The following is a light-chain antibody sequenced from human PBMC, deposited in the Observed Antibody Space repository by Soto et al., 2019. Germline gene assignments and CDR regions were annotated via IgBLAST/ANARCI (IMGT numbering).Light chain of an antibody. CDR2: AAS. Sequence: DIQMTQSPSSLSASVGDRVTITCRASQGISNYLAWYQQKPGKVPEILIYAASTLQSGLPSRFSGSGSGTDFTLTISRLQPEDVATYYCQKYNHAPTFGGETKVEIK. CDR1: QGISNY. V-gene: IGKV1-27*01. CDR3: QKYNHAPT. J-gene: IGKJ4*01.